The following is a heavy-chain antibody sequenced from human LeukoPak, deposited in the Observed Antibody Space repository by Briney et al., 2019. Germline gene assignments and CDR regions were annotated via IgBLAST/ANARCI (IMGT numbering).Heavy chain of an antibody. V-gene: IGHV1-8*03. CDR1: GYTFTSYD. J-gene: IGHJ4*02. CDR3: ARGYSSGWGHVDY. CDR2: MNPNSGNT. D-gene: IGHD6-19*01. Sequence: GASVKVSCKASGYTFTSYDINWVRQATGQGLEWMGWMNPNSGNTGYAQKFQGRVTITRNTSISTAYMGLSSLRSEDTAVYYCARGYSSGWGHVDYWGQGTLVTVSS.